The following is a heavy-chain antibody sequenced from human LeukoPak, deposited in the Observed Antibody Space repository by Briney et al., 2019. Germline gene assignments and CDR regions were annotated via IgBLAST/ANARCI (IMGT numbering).Heavy chain of an antibody. J-gene: IGHJ3*02. CDR1: GFTFSSYG. Sequence: GRSLRLSCAASGFTFSSYGMHWVRQAPGKGLEWVALTSYDGNNKYYADSVKGRFTISRDNSKNTLSLEMNSLKPEDTAVYFCAKDMTSRGYDIWGQGTMVTVSS. CDR3: AKDMTSRGYDI. D-gene: IGHD5-12*01. V-gene: IGHV3-30*18. CDR2: TSYDGNNK.